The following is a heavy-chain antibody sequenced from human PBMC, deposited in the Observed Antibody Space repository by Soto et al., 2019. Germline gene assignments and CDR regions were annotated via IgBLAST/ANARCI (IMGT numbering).Heavy chain of an antibody. J-gene: IGHJ6*02. D-gene: IGHD5-18*01. CDR3: ARARYSYGLREYYYYYYGMDV. V-gene: IGHV1-69*13. Sequence: GASVKVSCKASGGTFSSYAISWVRQAPGQGLEWMGGIIPIFGTANYAQKFQGRVTITADESTSTAYMELSSLRSEDTAVYYCARARYSYGLREYYYYYYGMDVWGQGTTVTVS. CDR1: GGTFSSYA. CDR2: IIPIFGTA.